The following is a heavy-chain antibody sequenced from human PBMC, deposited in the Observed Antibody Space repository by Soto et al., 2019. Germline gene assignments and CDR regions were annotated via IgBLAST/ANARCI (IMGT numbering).Heavy chain of an antibody. J-gene: IGHJ4*02. CDR3: VSQRTTVPTQAYFDY. CDR1: GGSISSYY. D-gene: IGHD4-17*01. CDR2: VYYRGRS. V-gene: IGHV4-39*01. Sequence: EPLSLTCTVSGGSISSYYWGWIRQSPGKGLEWIGSVYYRGRSYSKSSVKSRVTISVDTSKNRFSLSLNSVTASDTAVYFCVSQRTTVPTQAYFDYWGPGALVTVSS.